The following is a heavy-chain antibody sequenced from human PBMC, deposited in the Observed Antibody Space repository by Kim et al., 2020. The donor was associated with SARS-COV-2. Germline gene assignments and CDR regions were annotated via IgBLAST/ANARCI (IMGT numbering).Heavy chain of an antibody. Sequence: GGSLRLSCAASGFTFSNACMNWVRQAPGRGLEWVGGIKGKTNGGSTAYGAPVKGSITISRADTKNTLYMQMNSLRTEDTAVYYCTSDLGEYCGGDCYSRVWGQGTTVTVSS. CDR2: IKGKTNGGST. D-gene: IGHD2-21*02. V-gene: IGHV3-15*07. CDR3: TSDLGEYCGGDCYSRV. CDR1: GFTFSNAC. J-gene: IGHJ6*02.